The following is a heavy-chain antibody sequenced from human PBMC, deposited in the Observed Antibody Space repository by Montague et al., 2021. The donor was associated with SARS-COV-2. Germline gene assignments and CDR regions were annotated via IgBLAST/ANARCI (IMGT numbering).Heavy chain of an antibody. V-gene: IGHV3-53*04. CDR3: ARDNGDYEGGYYYGMDV. CDR1: GFTVSSNY. CDR2: IYSGGST. J-gene: IGHJ6*02. Sequence: SLRLSCAASGFTVSSNYMSWVRQAPGKGLEWVSVIYSGGSTYYADSVKGRFTISRHNSKNTLYLQMNGLRAEDTAVYYCARDNGDYEGGYYYGMDVWGQGTTVTVSS. D-gene: IGHD4-17*01.